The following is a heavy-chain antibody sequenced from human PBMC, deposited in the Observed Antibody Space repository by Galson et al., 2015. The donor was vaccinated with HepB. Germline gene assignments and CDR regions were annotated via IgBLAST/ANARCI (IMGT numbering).Heavy chain of an antibody. CDR2: INPDSGAT. D-gene: IGHD2-2*01. CDR1: GYTFTGYY. Sequence: SVKVSCKASGYTFTGYYIHWVRQAPGQGLQWMGWINPDSGATKFAQKFQGRVTMTRDTSTSTAYMEVSRLRSDDTAVYYCARDSQGYQLQIKDYYGMDVWGQGTTVTVSS. CDR3: ARDSQGYQLQIKDYYGMDV. V-gene: IGHV1-2*02. J-gene: IGHJ6*02.